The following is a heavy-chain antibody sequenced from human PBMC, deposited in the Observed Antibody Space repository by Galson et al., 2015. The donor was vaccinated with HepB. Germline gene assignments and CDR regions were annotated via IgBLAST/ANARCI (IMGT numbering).Heavy chain of an antibody. CDR3: AREEGYDFWSGSRYYFDY. J-gene: IGHJ4*02. Sequence: SLRLSCAASGFTFSSYWMSWVRQAPGKGLEWVANIKQDGSEKYYVDSVKGRFTISRDNAKNSLYLQMNSLRAEDTAVYYCAREEGYDFWSGSRYYFDYWGQGTLVTVSS. CDR2: IKQDGSEK. V-gene: IGHV3-7*01. D-gene: IGHD3-3*01. CDR1: GFTFSSYW.